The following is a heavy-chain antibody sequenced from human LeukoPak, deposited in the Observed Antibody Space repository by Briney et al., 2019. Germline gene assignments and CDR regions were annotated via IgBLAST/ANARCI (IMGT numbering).Heavy chain of an antibody. Sequence: GGSLRLSCAASGFTFSIYGMHWVRQAPGRGLEWVAFILYDRSNKYYADSVKGRFTISRDNSKNTLYLQMNSLRAEDTAVYYCAKFSDYSNPLDYWGQGTLVTVSS. J-gene: IGHJ4*02. CDR2: ILYDRSNK. D-gene: IGHD4-11*01. CDR3: AKFSDYSNPLDY. V-gene: IGHV3-30*02. CDR1: GFTFSIYG.